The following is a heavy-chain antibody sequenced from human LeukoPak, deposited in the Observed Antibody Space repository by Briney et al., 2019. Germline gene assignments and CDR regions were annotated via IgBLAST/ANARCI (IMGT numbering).Heavy chain of an antibody. CDR3: ASLTTAEAFDI. D-gene: IGHD3-22*01. Sequence: SETLSLTCTVSGGSISIYYWSWLRQPPGKGLEWIGYIYDSGSTNYNPSLKSRVTISVDTSKNQFSLKLSSVTAADTAVYYCASLTTAEAFDIWGQGTMVTVSS. V-gene: IGHV4-59*01. CDR1: GGSISIYY. CDR2: IYDSGST. J-gene: IGHJ3*02.